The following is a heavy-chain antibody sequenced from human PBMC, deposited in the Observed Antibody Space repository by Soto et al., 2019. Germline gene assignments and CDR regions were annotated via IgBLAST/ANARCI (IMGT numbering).Heavy chain of an antibody. Sequence: GGSLRLSCAASGFTFSSYSMNWVRQAPGKGLEWVSYISGDGRTIYYEDSVKGRFTISRDNVKNSLYLQMNSLRAEDTAVYYCARDKDSNVYYYFLDYGGQETLVTVSS. V-gene: IGHV3-48*01. D-gene: IGHD3-22*01. CDR3: ARDKDSNVYYYFLDY. J-gene: IGHJ4*02. CDR1: GFTFSSYS. CDR2: ISGDGRTI.